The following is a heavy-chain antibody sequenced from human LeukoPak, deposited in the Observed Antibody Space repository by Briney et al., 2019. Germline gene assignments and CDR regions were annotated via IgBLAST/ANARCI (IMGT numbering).Heavy chain of an antibody. D-gene: IGHD3-3*01. J-gene: IGHJ3*02. Sequence: PGGSLRLSCAASGFTFSSYAMSWVRQAPGKGLEWVSAISGSGGSTYYADSVKGRFTISRDNSKSTLYLQMNSLRAEDTAVYYCAKGPRQNVYYDFGGGAFDIWGQGTMVTVSS. CDR2: ISGSGGST. V-gene: IGHV3-23*01. CDR1: GFTFSSYA. CDR3: AKGPRQNVYYDFGGGAFDI.